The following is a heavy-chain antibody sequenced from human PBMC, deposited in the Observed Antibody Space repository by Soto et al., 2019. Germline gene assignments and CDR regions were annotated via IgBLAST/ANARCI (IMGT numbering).Heavy chain of an antibody. CDR3: ARGGAARPTQAMPSQSGMDV. D-gene: IGHD6-6*01. CDR1: GFTFSSYA. V-gene: IGHV3-30-3*01. CDR2: ISYDGSNK. Sequence: SGGSLRLSCAASGFTFSSYAMHWVRQAPGKGLEWVAVISYDGSNKYYADSVKGRFTISRDNSKNTLYLQMNSLRAEDTAVYYWARGGAARPTQAMPSQSGMDVWGQGTTVTVSS. J-gene: IGHJ6*02.